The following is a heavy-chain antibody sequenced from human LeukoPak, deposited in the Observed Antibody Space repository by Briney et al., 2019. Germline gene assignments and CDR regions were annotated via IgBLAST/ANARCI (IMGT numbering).Heavy chain of an antibody. D-gene: IGHD3-22*01. J-gene: IGHJ6*03. V-gene: IGHV1-8*01. CDR1: GYTFTSYD. CDR2: MNPNSGNT. CDR3: ARGRRHSSGYYYYYYYYMDV. Sequence: GASVKVPCKASGYTFTSYDINWVRQAPGQGLEWMGWMNPNSGNTGYAQKFQGRVTMTRNTSISTAYMELSSLRSEDTAVYYCARGRRHSSGYYYYYYYYMDVWGKGTTVTISS.